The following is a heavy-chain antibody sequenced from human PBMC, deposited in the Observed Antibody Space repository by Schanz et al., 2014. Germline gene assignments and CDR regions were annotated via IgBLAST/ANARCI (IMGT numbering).Heavy chain of an antibody. Sequence: EVKLLESGGTLVRPGGSLRLSCAASGFTFSTYAMAWVRQAPGKGLEWVSVIGVDGTTTYYADSVKGRFTISRDNSKNTLYLQMNSLRPEDTAVYYCARKVVATIGGYYDNWGQGTLVIVSS. J-gene: IGHJ4*02. CDR3: ARKVVATIGGYYDN. CDR2: IGVDGTTT. D-gene: IGHD5-12*01. V-gene: IGHV3-23*01. CDR1: GFTFSTYA.